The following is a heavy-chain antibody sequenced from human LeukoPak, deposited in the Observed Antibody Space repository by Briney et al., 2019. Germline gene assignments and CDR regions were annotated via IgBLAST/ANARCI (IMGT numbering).Heavy chain of an antibody. D-gene: IGHD4-23*01. J-gene: IGHJ4*02. V-gene: IGHV1-69*05. CDR1: GGTFSSYA. Sequence: SVKVSCKASGGTFSSYAISWVRQAPGQGLEWMGGIIPIFGTANYAQKFQGRVTITTDESTSTAYMELSSLRSEDTAVYYCARSTVVTVYFDYWGQGTLVTVSS. CDR2: IIPIFGTA. CDR3: ARSTVVTVYFDY.